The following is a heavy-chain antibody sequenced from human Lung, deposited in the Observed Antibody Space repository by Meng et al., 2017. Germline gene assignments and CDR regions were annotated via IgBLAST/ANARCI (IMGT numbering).Heavy chain of an antibody. CDR3: TVYITGHI. Sequence: VSLGGAGGGLFQPVGSLKLSVAASVFIFSGSDIHGVRQSSGKGLEWVGRIITKTNNYATAYAASVKGRFTISRDDSLTTAYLQMNSLRSEDTALYYCTVYITGHIWGRGTMVTVSS. CDR2: IITKTNNYAT. J-gene: IGHJ3*02. V-gene: IGHV3-73*02. CDR1: VFIFSGSD. D-gene: IGHD6-19*01.